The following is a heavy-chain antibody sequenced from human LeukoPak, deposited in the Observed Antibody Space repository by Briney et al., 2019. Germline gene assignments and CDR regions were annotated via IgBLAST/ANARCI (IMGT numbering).Heavy chain of an antibody. D-gene: IGHD1-26*01. Sequence: GGSLRLSCAASGFTFSSYAMSWVRQAPGKRLEWVSAISGSAGSTYYADSVTGRFTVSRDNSKNTLYLQMNSLRAEDTAVYYCAKAPRWGYSGTYFDYWGQGTLVTVSS. CDR2: ISGSAGST. CDR3: AKAPRWGYSGTYFDY. J-gene: IGHJ4*02. V-gene: IGHV3-23*01. CDR1: GFTFSSYA.